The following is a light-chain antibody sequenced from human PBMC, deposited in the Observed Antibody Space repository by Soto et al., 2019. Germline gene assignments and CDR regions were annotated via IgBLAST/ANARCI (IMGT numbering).Light chain of an antibody. CDR1: QSVSSSY. J-gene: IGKJ1*01. V-gene: IGKV3-20*01. CDR3: HQYGSSPST. Sequence: IVMTQSPATLSVSPGERATLSCRASQSVSSSYLAWYQQKPGQAPRLLIYGASSRATDIPDRFSGSGSGTDFTLTISRLEPEDFAVYYCHQYGSSPSTFGQGTKVDIK. CDR2: GAS.